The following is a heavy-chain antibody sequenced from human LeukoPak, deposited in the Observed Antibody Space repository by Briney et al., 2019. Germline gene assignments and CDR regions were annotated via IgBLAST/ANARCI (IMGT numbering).Heavy chain of an antibody. CDR3: ARTVVNPVWYFDL. Sequence: SGTLSLTCTVSGGSISSGDYYWSWIRQPPGKGLEWIGYIYYSGSTYYNPSLKSRVTISVDTSKNQFSLKLSSVTAADTAVNYCARTVVNPVWYFDLWGRGTLVTVSS. CDR2: IYYSGST. J-gene: IGHJ2*01. V-gene: IGHV4-30-4*08. D-gene: IGHD4-23*01. CDR1: GGSISSGDYY.